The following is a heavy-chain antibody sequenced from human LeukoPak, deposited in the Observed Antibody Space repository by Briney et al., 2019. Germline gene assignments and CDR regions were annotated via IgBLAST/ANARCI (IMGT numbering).Heavy chain of an antibody. D-gene: IGHD4-11*01. CDR3: AKDLNLQWTLDY. CDR1: GFTFSSYG. Sequence: GRSLRLSCAASGFTFSSYGMHWVRQAPGKGLEWVAVISYDGSNKYYADSVKGRFTISRDNSKNTLYLQMNSLRAEDTAVYYCAKDLNLQWTLDYWGQGTLVTVPS. CDR2: ISYDGSNK. J-gene: IGHJ4*02. V-gene: IGHV3-30*18.